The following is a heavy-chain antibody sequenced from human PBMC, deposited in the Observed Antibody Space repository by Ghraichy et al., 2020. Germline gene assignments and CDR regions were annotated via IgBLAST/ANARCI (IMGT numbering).Heavy chain of an antibody. D-gene: IGHD4-17*01. Sequence: GGSLRLSCAASGFTFSSYWMSWVRQAPGKGLEWVANIKQDGSEKYYVDSVKGRFTISRDNAKNSLYLQMNSLRAEDTAVYYCARDTTTTVTWGSHYFDYWGQGTLVTVSS. V-gene: IGHV3-7*01. CDR2: IKQDGSEK. CDR1: GFTFSSYW. J-gene: IGHJ4*02. CDR3: ARDTTTTVTWGSHYFDY.